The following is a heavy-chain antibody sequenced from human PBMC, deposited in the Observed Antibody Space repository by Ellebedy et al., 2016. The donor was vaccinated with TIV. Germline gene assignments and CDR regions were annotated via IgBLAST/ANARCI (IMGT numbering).Heavy chain of an antibody. V-gene: IGHV3-7*03. CDR3: TRGGAYSSWYWRN. Sequence: PGGSLRLSCAAFGFAFDDDWMTWVRQVPGKGLEWVANIQKHGDKKYYLDSVKGRFTISRDDRNSLLYLDMSSLTADDTAVYYCTRGGAYSSWYWRNWGQGTRVTVSS. CDR2: IQKHGDKK. D-gene: IGHD6-13*01. CDR1: GFAFDDDW. J-gene: IGHJ4*02.